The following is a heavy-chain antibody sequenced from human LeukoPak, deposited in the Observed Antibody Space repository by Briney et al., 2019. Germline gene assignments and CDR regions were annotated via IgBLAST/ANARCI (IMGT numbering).Heavy chain of an antibody. CDR3: ARDHKAFDF. Sequence: SETLSLTCTVCGGYIASYYWSCIRQPPGKGLEWIGYIYYSGSTNYNPSLKSRVTISVDTSKNQFSLKLSSVTAADTAVYYCARDHKAFDFRGQGTMVTVSS. J-gene: IGHJ3*01. CDR2: IYYSGST. CDR1: GGYIASYY. V-gene: IGHV4-59*01.